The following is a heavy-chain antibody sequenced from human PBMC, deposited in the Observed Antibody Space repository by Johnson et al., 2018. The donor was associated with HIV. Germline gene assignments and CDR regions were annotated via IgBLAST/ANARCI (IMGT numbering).Heavy chain of an antibody. D-gene: IGHD6-13*01. V-gene: IGHV3-7*05. CDR3: ARDGEYSSSWYRAFDI. CDR1: GFTFSSYW. Sequence: VQLVESGGGLVQPGGSLRLSCAASGFTFSSYWMSWVRQAPGKGLEWVANIKQDGSEKYYVDSVKGRSTISRDNAKNSLYLQMNSLRAEDTAVYYCARDGEYSSSWYRAFDIWGQGTMVTVSS. J-gene: IGHJ3*02. CDR2: IKQDGSEK.